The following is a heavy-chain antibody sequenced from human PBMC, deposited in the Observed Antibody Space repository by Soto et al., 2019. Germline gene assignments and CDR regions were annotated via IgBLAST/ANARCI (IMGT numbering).Heavy chain of an antibody. Sequence: QVQLVQSGAEVKKPGASVKVSCKASGYTFTSYAMHWVRQAPGQRLEWMGWINAGNGNTKYSQKFEGRGTITRDTSGKTAKRGRSSLRFEDGVVYYCGRDRGSITILGVFPPRFLAVWGKGTPVTVSS. CDR2: INAGNGNT. CDR3: GRDRGSITILGVFPPRFLAV. J-gene: IGHJ6*04. V-gene: IGHV1-3*01. D-gene: IGHD3-3*01. CDR1: GYTFTSYA.